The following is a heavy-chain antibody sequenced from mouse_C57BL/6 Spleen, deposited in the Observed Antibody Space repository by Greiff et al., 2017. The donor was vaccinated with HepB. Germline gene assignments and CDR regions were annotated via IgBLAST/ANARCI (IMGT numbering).Heavy chain of an antibody. J-gene: IGHJ4*01. CDR3: ARYYGSYYYAMDY. D-gene: IGHD1-1*01. V-gene: IGHV1-53*01. CDR1: GYTFTSYW. Sequence: QVQLKQPGTELVKPGASVKLSCKASGYTFTSYWMHWVKQRPGQGLEWIGNINPSNGGTNYNEKFKSKATLTVDKSSSTAYMQLSSLTSEDAAVYYCARYYGSYYYAMDYWGQGTSVTVSS. CDR2: INPSNGGT.